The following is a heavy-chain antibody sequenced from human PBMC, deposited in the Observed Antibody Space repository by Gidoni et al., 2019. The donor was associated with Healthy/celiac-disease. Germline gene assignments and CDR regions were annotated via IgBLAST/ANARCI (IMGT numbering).Heavy chain of an antibody. V-gene: IGHV2-5*02. Sequence: QITLKESGPTLVKPTQTLTLTFTFSGFSLSTSGVGVGWIRQPPGKALEWLALIYWDDDKRYSPSLKSRLTITKETSKNQVVLTMTNMDPVDTATYYCAHSGYWGIGYCSGGSCYYNWFDPWGQGTLVTVSS. J-gene: IGHJ5*02. D-gene: IGHD2-15*01. CDR2: IYWDDDK. CDR1: GFSLSTSGVG. CDR3: AHSGYWGIGYCSGGSCYYNWFDP.